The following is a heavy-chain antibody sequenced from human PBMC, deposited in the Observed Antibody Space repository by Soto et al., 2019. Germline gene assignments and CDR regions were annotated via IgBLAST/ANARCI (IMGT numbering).Heavy chain of an antibody. Sequence: VSGYTLTELSMHWVRQAPGKGLEWMGGFDPEDGETIYAQKFQGRVTMTEDTSTDTAYMELSSLRSEDTAVYYCATVKHCSSTSCYANWYFDLWGRGTLVTVSS. CDR1: GYTLTELS. V-gene: IGHV1-24*01. CDR2: FDPEDGET. CDR3: ATVKHCSSTSCYANWYFDL. J-gene: IGHJ2*01. D-gene: IGHD2-2*01.